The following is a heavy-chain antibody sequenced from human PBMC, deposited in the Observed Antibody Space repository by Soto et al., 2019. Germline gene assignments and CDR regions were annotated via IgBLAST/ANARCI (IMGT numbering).Heavy chain of an antibody. CDR1: GFTFSNAW. V-gene: IGHV3-15*07. CDR2: IKSKTDGGTT. D-gene: IGHD5-18*01. J-gene: IGHJ6*02. Sequence: GGSLRLSCAASGFTFSNAWMNWVRQAPGKGLEWVGHIKSKTDGGTTDYAAPVKGRFTISRDDSKNTLYLQMNSLKTEDTAVYYCTTVTYSYGHYYYGMDVWGQGTTVTVSS. CDR3: TTVTYSYGHYYYGMDV.